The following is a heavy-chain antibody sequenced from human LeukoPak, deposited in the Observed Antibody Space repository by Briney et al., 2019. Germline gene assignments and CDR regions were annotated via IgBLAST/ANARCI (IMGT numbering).Heavy chain of an antibody. D-gene: IGHD5-12*01. V-gene: IGHV4-61*02. CDR3: ARCGYSGYGGFDY. Sequence: SETLSLTCTVSGGSISSGSYYWSWIRQPAGKGLEWIGRIYTSGSTNYNPSLKSRVTISVDTSKNQFSLKLSSVTAADTAVYYCARCGYSGYGGFDYWGQGTLVTVPS. CDR1: GGSISSGSYY. J-gene: IGHJ4*02. CDR2: IYTSGST.